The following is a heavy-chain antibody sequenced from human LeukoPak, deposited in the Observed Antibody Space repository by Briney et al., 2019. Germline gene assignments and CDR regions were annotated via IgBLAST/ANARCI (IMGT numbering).Heavy chain of an antibody. CDR1: GASITSFH. J-gene: IGHJ4*02. Sequence: KPSETLSLTCAVSGASITSFHWTWLRQPAGRGLEWIGLIYTSGSTLYNPSLQSRVAMSVDVTKNQLSLKLSYVTAADAATYYCARKDGDYWGQGTLVTVSS. CDR3: ARKDGDY. D-gene: IGHD6-6*01. V-gene: IGHV4-4*07. CDR2: IYTSGST.